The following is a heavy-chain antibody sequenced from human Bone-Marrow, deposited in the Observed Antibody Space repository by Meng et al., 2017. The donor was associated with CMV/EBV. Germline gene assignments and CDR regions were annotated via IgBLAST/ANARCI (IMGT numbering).Heavy chain of an antibody. J-gene: IGHJ6*01. V-gene: IGHV4-59*01. CDR3: ARGHTDSGSFVGYYAMDV. Sequence: SETLSLTCTVSGASISSYYWSWIRQPPGRGLEWIGNIHYSGSSNYNPSLKGRVTMSVATSEDQFSLRQNSVTAADTAVYYCARGHTDSGSFVGYYAMDVWGQGDTVNVAS. CDR1: GASISSYY. CDR2: IHYSGSS. D-gene: IGHD1-26*01.